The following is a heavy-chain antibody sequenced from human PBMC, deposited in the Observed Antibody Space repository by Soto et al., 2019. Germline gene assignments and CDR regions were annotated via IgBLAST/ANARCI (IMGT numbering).Heavy chain of an antibody. CDR2: IYYIGSS. Sequence: SETLSLTCTVSGGSISGYYWSWIRQSPGKGLEWIAYIYYIGSSNSNPSLKSRVTISVDTSKNQFSLKLSSVTAADTAVYYCARRYGSCFHYWGQGTLVTVSS. D-gene: IGHD6-6*01. J-gene: IGHJ4*02. CDR3: ARRYGSCFHY. V-gene: IGHV4-59*08. CDR1: GGSISGYY.